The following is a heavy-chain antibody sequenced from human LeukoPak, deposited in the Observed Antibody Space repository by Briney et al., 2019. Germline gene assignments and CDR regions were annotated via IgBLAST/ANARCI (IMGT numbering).Heavy chain of an antibody. J-gene: IGHJ5*02. V-gene: IGHV4-34*01. CDR3: ARVGLLWFPRTTASNWFDP. Sequence: SETLSLTCAVYGGSFSGFYWSWIRQPPGKGLEWIGEIHHSGSTNYNPSLKSRVTISVDTSKNQFSLKLSSVTAADTAVYYCARVGLLWFPRTTASNWFDPWGQGTLVTVSS. D-gene: IGHD3-10*01. CDR1: GGSFSGFY. CDR2: IHHSGST.